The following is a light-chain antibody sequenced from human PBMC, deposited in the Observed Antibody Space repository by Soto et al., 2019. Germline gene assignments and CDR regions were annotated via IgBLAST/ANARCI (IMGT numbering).Light chain of an antibody. Sequence: QSVLTQPPSVSGAPGQRVTISCTGSSSNIGAGYDVHWYQQLPGTAPKLFIFGNSNRPSGVPDRFSGSKSGTSASLAITGHQAEDEAHYYCQSYDSSLSGWVFGGGTKLTVL. J-gene: IGLJ3*02. CDR2: GNS. CDR1: SSNIGAGYD. CDR3: QSYDSSLSGWV. V-gene: IGLV1-40*01.